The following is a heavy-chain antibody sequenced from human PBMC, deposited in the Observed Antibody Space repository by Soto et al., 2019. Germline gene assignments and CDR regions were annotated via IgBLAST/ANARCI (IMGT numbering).Heavy chain of an antibody. V-gene: IGHV3-30-3*01. CDR1: GFTFSGHG. J-gene: IGHJ4*01. D-gene: IGHD1-26*01. CDR3: ERDWATGGSFLGIDD. CDR2: ISYDGSTT. Sequence: QVQLVESGGGMVQPGRSLRLSCAASGFTFSGHGMHWVRQAPGKGLDWVTFISYDGSTTYYADSVKGRFTLSRDYSQNTMYVQVNSQGLADTADYFFERDWATGGSFLGIDDSGHGTLVT.